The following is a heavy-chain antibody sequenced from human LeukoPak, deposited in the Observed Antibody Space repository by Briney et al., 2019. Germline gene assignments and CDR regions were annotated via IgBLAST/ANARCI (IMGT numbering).Heavy chain of an antibody. CDR3: ASVRKGYCSSTSCYAKGYYYYYMDV. CDR1: GFTFSSYW. Sequence: GSLRLSCAASGFTFSSYWMSWIRQPPGKGLEWIGEINHSGSTNYNPSLKSRVTISVDTSKNQFSLKLSSVTAADTAVYYCASVRKGYCSSTSCYAKGYYYYYMDVWGKGTTVTISS. V-gene: IGHV4-34*01. CDR2: INHSGST. D-gene: IGHD2-2*01. J-gene: IGHJ6*03.